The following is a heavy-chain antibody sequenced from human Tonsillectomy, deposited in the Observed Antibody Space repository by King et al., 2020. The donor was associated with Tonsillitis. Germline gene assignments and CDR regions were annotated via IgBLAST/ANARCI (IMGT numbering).Heavy chain of an antibody. Sequence: VQLVESGGGLVKPGGSLRLSCAAFGFTFSNAWMTWVRQAPGKGLEWVGRIKTKTDGGTTDYAAPVKGRFTISRDDSANTLYLQMNSLKTEDTAVYYCATGIVVVPAATYGLDVWGQGTTVTVSS. CDR3: ATGIVVVPAATYGLDV. J-gene: IGHJ6*02. D-gene: IGHD2-2*01. V-gene: IGHV3-15*01. CDR2: IKTKTDGGTT. CDR1: GFTFSNAW.